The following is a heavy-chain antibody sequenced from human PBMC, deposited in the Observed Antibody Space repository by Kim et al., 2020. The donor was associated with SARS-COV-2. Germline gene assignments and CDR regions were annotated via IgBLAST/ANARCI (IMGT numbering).Heavy chain of an antibody. Sequence: SETLSLTCTVSGGSISSGDYYWSWIRQPPGKGLEWIGYIYYSGSTYYNPSLKSRVTISVDTSKNQFSLKLSSLTAADTAVYYCDREVVDTAMVTGRQDAFDIWGQGTMVTVSS. CDR3: DREVVDTAMVTGRQDAFDI. D-gene: IGHD5-18*01. V-gene: IGHV4-30-4*01. J-gene: IGHJ3*02. CDR1: GGSISSGDYY. CDR2: IYYSGST.